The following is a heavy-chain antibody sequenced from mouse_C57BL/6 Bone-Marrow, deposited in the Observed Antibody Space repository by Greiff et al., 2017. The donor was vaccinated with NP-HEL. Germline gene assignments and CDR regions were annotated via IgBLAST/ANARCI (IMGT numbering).Heavy chain of an antibody. CDR1: EYEFPSHD. D-gene: IGHD1-1*01. CDR3: ARRGAYYYGSSYVGYFDV. V-gene: IGHV5-2*03. Sequence: EVKLVESGGGLVQPGESLKLSCESNEYEFPSHDMSWVRKTPEKRLELVAAINSDGGSTYYPDTMERRFIISRDNAKKTLYLQMSSLRSEDTALYYCARRGAYYYGSSYVGYFDVWGTGTTVTVSS. CDR2: INSDGGST. J-gene: IGHJ1*03.